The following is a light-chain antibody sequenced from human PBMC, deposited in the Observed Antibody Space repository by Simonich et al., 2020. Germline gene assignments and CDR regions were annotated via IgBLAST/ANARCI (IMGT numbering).Light chain of an antibody. V-gene: IGLV2-23*03. J-gene: IGLJ3*02. Sequence: QSALTQPASVSGSPGQSITISCTGTSIDVGSYNLVSWYQQHPGKAPKLLIYEGSNRPSGVSNRFSGSKSGNTASLTISGLQAEDEADYYCCSYAGSSTFGVFGGGTKLTVL. CDR1: SIDVGSYNL. CDR3: CSYAGSSTFGV. CDR2: EGS.